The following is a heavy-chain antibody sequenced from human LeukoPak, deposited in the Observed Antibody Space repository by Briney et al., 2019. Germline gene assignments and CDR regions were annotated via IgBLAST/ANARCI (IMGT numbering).Heavy chain of an antibody. Sequence: SVTVSFKASGGTFISYAISWVRQAPGQGLEWMGRIIPMLTIANYAQKFQGRVTIVADKFTSTGYMELSRLRSEDTAVYYCVREGSTATSLGYWGQGTLVTVSS. D-gene: IGHD4-17*01. CDR2: IIPMLTIA. CDR3: VREGSTATSLGY. V-gene: IGHV1-69*04. CDR1: GGTFISYA. J-gene: IGHJ4*02.